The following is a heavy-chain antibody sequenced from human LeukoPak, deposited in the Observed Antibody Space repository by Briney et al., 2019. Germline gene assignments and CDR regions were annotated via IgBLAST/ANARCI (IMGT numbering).Heavy chain of an antibody. Sequence: SPGGSLRLSCAASGFTFSDYYMSWIRQAPGKGLEWVSYISSSGSTIYYADSVKGRFTISRDNAKNSLYLQMNSLRAEDTSVYYCARGKTHLSAFDIWGQGTMVTVSS. CDR3: ARGKTHLSAFDI. CDR2: ISSSGSTI. CDR1: GFTFSDYY. V-gene: IGHV3-11*04. J-gene: IGHJ3*02.